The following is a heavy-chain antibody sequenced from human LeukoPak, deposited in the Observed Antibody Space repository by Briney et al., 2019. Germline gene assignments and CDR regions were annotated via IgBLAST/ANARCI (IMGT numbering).Heavy chain of an antibody. CDR3: ARDAFCLNGVCYSGRYDY. CDR2: VNSRGSA. J-gene: IGHJ4*02. D-gene: IGHD2-21*02. CDR1: GGSFSGYY. V-gene: IGHV4-34*01. Sequence: SETLSLTCAAHGGSFSGYYWTWIRQSPGKGMEWIGEVNSRGSANYNPSLTSRVTISVDTSKNQFSLRLTSATAADAGVYYCARDAFCLNGVCYSGRYDYWGQGILVSVSS.